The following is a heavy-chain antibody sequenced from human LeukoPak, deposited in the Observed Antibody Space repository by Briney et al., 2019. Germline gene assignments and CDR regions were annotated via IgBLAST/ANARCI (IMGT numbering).Heavy chain of an antibody. CDR1: GFTFSSNY. V-gene: IGHV3-53*01. CDR3: AKPYCSGGSCHPGLYYYYYMDV. Sequence: PGGSLRLSCAASGFTFSSNYMSWVRQAPGKGLEWVSVIYSGGSTYYADSVKGRFTISRDNAKNSLYLQMNSLRAEDTAVYYCAKPYCSGGSCHPGLYYYYYMDVWGKGTTVTVSS. J-gene: IGHJ6*03. CDR2: IYSGGST. D-gene: IGHD2-15*01.